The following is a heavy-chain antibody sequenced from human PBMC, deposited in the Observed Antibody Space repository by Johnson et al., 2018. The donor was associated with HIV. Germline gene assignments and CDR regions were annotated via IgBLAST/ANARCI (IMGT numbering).Heavy chain of an antibody. Sequence: QVQLVESGGGVVQPGRSLRLSCAASGFTFSNYGMHWARQAPGKGLEWVAVISYDGSDKYYADSVKGRFTISRDNSKNTLYLQMNSLRSEDTAVYYCAKGLLQFLEWSIDAFDVWGQGTMVTVSS. D-gene: IGHD3-3*01. CDR1: GFTFSNYG. CDR2: ISYDGSDK. CDR3: AKGLLQFLEWSIDAFDV. V-gene: IGHV3-30*19. J-gene: IGHJ3*01.